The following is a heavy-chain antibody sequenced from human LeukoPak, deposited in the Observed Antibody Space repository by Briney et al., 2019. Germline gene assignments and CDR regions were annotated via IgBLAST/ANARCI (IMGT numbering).Heavy chain of an antibody. V-gene: IGHV4-34*01. D-gene: IGHD1-26*01. CDR2: INHSGST. CDR1: GGSFSGYY. J-gene: IGHJ4*02. Sequence: PSETLSLTCAAYGGSFSGYYWSWIRQPPGKGLEWIGEINHSGSTNYNPSLKSRVTIAVDTSKNQFSLKLTSVTAADTAVYYCARGLVRASGNYLYYWGQGTLVTVSS. CDR3: ARGLVRASGNYLYY.